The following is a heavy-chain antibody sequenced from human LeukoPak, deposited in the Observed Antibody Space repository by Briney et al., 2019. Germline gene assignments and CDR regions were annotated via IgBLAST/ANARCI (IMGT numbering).Heavy chain of an antibody. V-gene: IGHV1-2*02. CDR1: GYTFTVYY. J-gene: IGHJ3*02. Sequence: ASVKVSCKASGYTFTVYYMHWVRQAPGQGLEWMGWINPNSGDTNYAQKFQGRVTMTWDTSISTAYMELSRLRSDDTAVYYCARRYSSGWYDAFDIWGQGTMVTVSS. CDR2: INPNSGDT. D-gene: IGHD6-19*01. CDR3: ARRYSSGWYDAFDI.